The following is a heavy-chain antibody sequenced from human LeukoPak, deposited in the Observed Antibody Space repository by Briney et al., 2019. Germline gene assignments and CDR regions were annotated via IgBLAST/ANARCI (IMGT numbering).Heavy chain of an antibody. CDR2: TSGSGGST. D-gene: IGHD2-15*01. V-gene: IGHV3-23*01. Sequence: GGSLRLSCAASGFTFSSYAMSWVRQAPGEGLEWVSATSGSGGSTYYADSVKGRFTISRDNSKNTLYLQMNSLRAEHTAVYYCAKRYCSGGSCYLDYWGQGTLVTVSS. CDR3: AKRYCSGGSCYLDY. CDR1: GFTFSSYA. J-gene: IGHJ4*02.